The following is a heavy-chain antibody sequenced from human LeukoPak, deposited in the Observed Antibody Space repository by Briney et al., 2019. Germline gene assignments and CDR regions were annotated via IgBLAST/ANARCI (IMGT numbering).Heavy chain of an antibody. D-gene: IGHD5-12*01. V-gene: IGHV1-69*04. Sequence: SVKVSCKASGYTFTSYYMHWVRQAPGQGLEWMGRIIPILGIANYAQKFQGRVTITADKSTSTAYMELSSLRSEDTAVYYCARGGYSGYDSGLGFDPWGQGTLVTVSS. CDR3: ARGGYSGYDSGLGFDP. J-gene: IGHJ5*02. CDR2: IIPILGIA. CDR1: GYTFTSYY.